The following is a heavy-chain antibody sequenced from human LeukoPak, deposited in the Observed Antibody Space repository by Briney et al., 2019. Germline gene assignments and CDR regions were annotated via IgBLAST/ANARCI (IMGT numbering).Heavy chain of an antibody. CDR1: GFTFSSYW. V-gene: IGHV3-7*04. CDR2: IKQDGSEK. Sequence: GGSLRLSCAASGFTFSSYWMSWVRQAPGKGLEWVANIKQDGSEKYYVDSVKGRFTISRDNAKNSLYLQMNSLRAEDTAVYYCARGVGYYYYGMDVWGLGTTVTVSS. CDR3: ARGVGYYYYGMDV. J-gene: IGHJ6*02.